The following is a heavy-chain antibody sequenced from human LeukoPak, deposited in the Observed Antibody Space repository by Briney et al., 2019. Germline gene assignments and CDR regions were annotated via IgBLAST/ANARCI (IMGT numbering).Heavy chain of an antibody. CDR2: MYYSGST. J-gene: IGHJ4*02. V-gene: IGHV4-59*01. D-gene: IGHD5-12*01. Sequence: SETLSLTCTVSGGSIRSSYRSWIRQPPGKGLEWIGYMYYSGSTKYNPSLKSRVTMSVDTSQNQFSLKLSSVTAADTAVYHCARVSVSGYGYYYFDYRGQGTLVTVSS. CDR3: ARVSVSGYGYYYFDY. CDR1: GGSIRSSY.